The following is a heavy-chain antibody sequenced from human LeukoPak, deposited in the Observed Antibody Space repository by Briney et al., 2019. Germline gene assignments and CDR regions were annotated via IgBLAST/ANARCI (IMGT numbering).Heavy chain of an antibody. CDR1: GGSFSGYY. V-gene: IGHV4-34*01. CDR2: INHSGIT. CDR3: ARSEYSSGWLLDY. D-gene: IGHD6-19*01. Sequence: PSETLSLTCAVYGGSFSGYYWSWIRQPPGKGLEWIGEINHSGITNYNPSLKSRVTISVDTSKNQFSLKLSSVTAADTAVYYCARSEYSSGWLLDYWGQGTLVTVSS. J-gene: IGHJ4*02.